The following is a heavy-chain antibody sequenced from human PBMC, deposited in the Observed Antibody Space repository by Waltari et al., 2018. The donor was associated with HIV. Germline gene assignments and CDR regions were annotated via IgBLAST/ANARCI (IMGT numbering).Heavy chain of an antibody. D-gene: IGHD1-1*01. Sequence: EVRLVESGGGLVQLGGSLGLSCEVHGLNSNIYWRTWARQAPGKGLAWVAHIKQDGSQKHYVDSAKGRLTISRDNAKNSVFLQMNDLREDDTATYYCTKGTTHDNWGQGTLVTVSS. V-gene: IGHV3-7*01. CDR3: TKGTTHDN. CDR1: GLNSNIYW. CDR2: IKQDGSQK. J-gene: IGHJ4*02.